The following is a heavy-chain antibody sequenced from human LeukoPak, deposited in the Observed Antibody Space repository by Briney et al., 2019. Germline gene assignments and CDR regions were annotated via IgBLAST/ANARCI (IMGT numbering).Heavy chain of an antibody. J-gene: IGHJ4*02. V-gene: IGHV1-69*04. CDR1: GGTFSSYA. CDR3: ARAPFSPEHVLHIDY. CDR2: IVPILGIA. D-gene: IGHD3-3*02. Sequence: GASVKVSCKASGGTFSSYAISWVRQAPGQGLEWMGRIVPILGIANYAQKFQGRVTITADKSTSTAYMELSSLRSEDTAVYYCARAPFSPEHVLHIDYWGQGTLVTVSS.